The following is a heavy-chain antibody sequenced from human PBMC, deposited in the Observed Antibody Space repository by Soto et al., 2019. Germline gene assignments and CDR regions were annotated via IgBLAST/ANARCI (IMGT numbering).Heavy chain of an antibody. CDR1: GYTFTGYY. CDR3: ARDQGGYSYGYGADNYYYYGMDV. CDR2: INPNSGGT. Sequence: ASVKVSCKASGYTFTGYYMHWVRQAPGQGLEWMGWINPNSGGTNYAQKFQGWVTMTRDTSISTAYMELSRLRSDDTAVYYCARDQGGYSYGYGADNYYYYGMDVWGQGTTVTVSS. D-gene: IGHD5-18*01. J-gene: IGHJ6*02. V-gene: IGHV1-2*04.